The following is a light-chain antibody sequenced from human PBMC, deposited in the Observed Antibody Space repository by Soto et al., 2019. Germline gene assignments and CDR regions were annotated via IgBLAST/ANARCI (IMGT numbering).Light chain of an antibody. Sequence: QSALTQPASVSGSPGQSITISCTGTSSDVGGYNFVSWYQQHPGKVPKLMLYKVSNRPSGVSNRFSGSKSGNTASLTISGLQAEDEADYYCSSYTSRTTRVLFGGGTKLTVL. CDR1: SSDVGGYNF. J-gene: IGLJ2*01. CDR2: KVS. CDR3: SSYTSRTTRVL. V-gene: IGLV2-14*01.